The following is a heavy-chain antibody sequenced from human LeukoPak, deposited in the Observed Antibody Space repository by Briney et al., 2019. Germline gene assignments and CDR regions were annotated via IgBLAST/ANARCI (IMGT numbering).Heavy chain of an antibody. Sequence: GESLKISCKGSGYSFTSYWIGWVRQMPGKGLEWMGIIYPGDSDTRYSPSFQGQVTISADKSISTAYLQWSSLKASDTAMYCCASPTTVTTIAFDIWGQGTMVTVSS. CDR2: IYPGDSDT. D-gene: IGHD4-17*01. CDR1: GYSFTSYW. V-gene: IGHV5-51*01. CDR3: ASPTTVTTIAFDI. J-gene: IGHJ3*02.